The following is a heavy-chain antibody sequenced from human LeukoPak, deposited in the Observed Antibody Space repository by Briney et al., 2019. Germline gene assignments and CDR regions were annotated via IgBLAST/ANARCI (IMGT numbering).Heavy chain of an antibody. CDR2: INHRGST. J-gene: IGHJ5*02. V-gene: IGHV4-39*01. Sequence: SETLSPTCSVSGGSISSSNYYWSWIPQPPRKGLEWIGEINHRGSTDYNPSLKRPVTITVDTCRNQISLKRRCVTSTDTSVYACASPQYSSRWFRHWDQGTRVHVS. CDR3: ASPQYSSRWFRH. D-gene: IGHD6-19*01. CDR1: GGSISSSNYY.